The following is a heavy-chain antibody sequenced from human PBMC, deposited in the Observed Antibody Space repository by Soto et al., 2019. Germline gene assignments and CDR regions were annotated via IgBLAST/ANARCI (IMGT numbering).Heavy chain of an antibody. V-gene: IGHV3-23*01. J-gene: IGHJ5*02. D-gene: IGHD2-2*01. Sequence: GGSLRLSCAASGFTFSSFAITWVRQSPGKGLEWVSTISGSGISTYYADSVKGRFTISRDISKNTVYLQMNSLRAEDTALYYCAKDRYCSNTNCYKGNWLDPWGQGTLVTVSS. CDR1: GFTFSSFA. CDR2: ISGSGIST. CDR3: AKDRYCSNTNCYKGNWLDP.